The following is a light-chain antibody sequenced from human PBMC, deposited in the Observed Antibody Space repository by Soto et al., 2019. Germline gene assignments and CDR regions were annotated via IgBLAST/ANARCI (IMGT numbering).Light chain of an antibody. CDR1: QDVGNF. CDR2: DAS. Sequence: DIQMTQSPSSLSASLGDRVTITCQANQDVGNFLNWYQHKPGKAPKVVIYDASNLPPGVPSRFTGSGYGTQFDFTISSLQPEDVGTYYCQQYDKPFTFGPGTKVDIK. V-gene: IGKV1-33*01. J-gene: IGKJ3*01. CDR3: QQYDKPFT.